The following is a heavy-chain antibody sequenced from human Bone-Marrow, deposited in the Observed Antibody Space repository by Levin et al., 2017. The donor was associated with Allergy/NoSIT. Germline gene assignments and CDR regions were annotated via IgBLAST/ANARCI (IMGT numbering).Heavy chain of an antibody. J-gene: IGHJ4*02. V-gene: IGHV3-21*01. D-gene: IGHD3-16*01. CDR3: ASGGDGNPVYFDY. CDR2: ISISSSYI. Sequence: GGSLRLSCAASGFTFSSYSMNWVRQAPGKGLEWVSSISISSSYIYYADSVKGRFTISRDNAKNSLYLQMNSLRAEDTAVYYCASGGDGNPVYFDYWGQGTLVTVSS. CDR1: GFTFSSYS.